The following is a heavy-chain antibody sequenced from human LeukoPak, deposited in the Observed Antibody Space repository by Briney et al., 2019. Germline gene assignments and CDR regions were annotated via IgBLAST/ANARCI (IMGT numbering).Heavy chain of an antibody. CDR3: TRDSLLNSGYHFFDY. D-gene: IGHD3-22*01. CDR1: GFTFVDYG. Sequence: GGSLRLSCAASGFTFVDYGMHWVRQAPGKGLEWVSCIRWSSGTIGYADSVKGRFIISRDNAKNSLYLQMNSLRAEDTALYYCTRDSLLNSGYHFFDYWGQGTLVAVSS. CDR2: IRWSSGTI. V-gene: IGHV3-9*01. J-gene: IGHJ4*02.